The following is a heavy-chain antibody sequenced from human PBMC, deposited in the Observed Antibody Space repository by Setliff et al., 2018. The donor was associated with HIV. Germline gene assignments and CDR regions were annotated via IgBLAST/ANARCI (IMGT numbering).Heavy chain of an antibody. Sequence: SETLSLTCTVSRGSINDHYWSWIRLPAGKGPQWIGHVHTNVRTNYYPSLNSRVTISADISKNEFSLNLRSVTAADTAVYFCATLNSRHYFNYWGQGTLVTVS. CDR2: VHTNVRT. CDR1: RGSINDHY. D-gene: IGHD2-21*01. V-gene: IGHV4-4*07. J-gene: IGHJ4*02. CDR3: ATLNSRHYFNY.